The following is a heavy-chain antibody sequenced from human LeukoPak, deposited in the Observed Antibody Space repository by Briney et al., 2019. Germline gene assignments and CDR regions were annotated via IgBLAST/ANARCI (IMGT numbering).Heavy chain of an antibody. CDR3: AKVGIVVVVAATPYFDY. D-gene: IGHD2-15*01. V-gene: IGHV3-23*01. CDR2: ISGSGGST. J-gene: IGHJ4*02. CDR1: GFTFSSYA. Sequence: WGSLRLSCAAPGFTFSSYAMSWVRQAPGKGLEWVSAISGSGGSTYYADPVKGRFTISRDNSKNTLYLQMNSLRAEDTAVYYCAKVGIVVVVAATPYFDYWGQGTLVTVSS.